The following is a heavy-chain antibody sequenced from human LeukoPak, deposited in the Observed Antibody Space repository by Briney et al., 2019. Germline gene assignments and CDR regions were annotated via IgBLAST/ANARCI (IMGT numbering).Heavy chain of an antibody. V-gene: IGHV3-21*01. CDR2: ISSSSSYI. D-gene: IGHD6-13*01. J-gene: IGHJ3*02. CDR3: ARDLWPDPGIAAAGTSAFDI. CDR1: GFTFSSYS. Sequence: GGSLRLSCAASGFTFSSYSMNWVRQAPGKGLEWVSSISSSSSYIYYADSVKGRFTISRDNAKNSLYLQMNSLRAEDTAVYYCARDLWPDPGIAAAGTSAFDIWGQGTMVTVSS.